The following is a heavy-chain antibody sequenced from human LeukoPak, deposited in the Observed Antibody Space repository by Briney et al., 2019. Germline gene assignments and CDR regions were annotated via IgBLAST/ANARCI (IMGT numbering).Heavy chain of an antibody. CDR1: GGSISSYY. CDR2: IYYSGST. D-gene: IGHD5-18*01. J-gene: IGHJ4*02. CDR3: ARDQSDTAMATLDY. Sequence: PSETLSLTCTVSGGSISSYYWSWIRQPPGKGLEWIGYIYYSGSTNYNPSLKSRVTMSVDTSKNQFSLKLSSVTAADTAVYYCARDQSDTAMATLDYWGQGTLVTVSS. V-gene: IGHV4-59*12.